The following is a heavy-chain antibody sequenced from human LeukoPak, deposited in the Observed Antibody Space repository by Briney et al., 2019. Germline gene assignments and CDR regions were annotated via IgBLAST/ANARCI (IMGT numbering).Heavy chain of an antibody. CDR2: IYYSGST. CDR3: ARWLGAFDI. Sequence: SETLSLTCTVSGGSISSYYWSWIRLPPGKGLEWIGYIYYSGSTNYNPSLKSRVTISVDTSKNQFSLKLSSVTAADTAVYYCARWLGAFDIWGQGTMVTVSS. D-gene: IGHD6-19*01. J-gene: IGHJ3*02. CDR1: GGSISSYY. V-gene: IGHV4-59*08.